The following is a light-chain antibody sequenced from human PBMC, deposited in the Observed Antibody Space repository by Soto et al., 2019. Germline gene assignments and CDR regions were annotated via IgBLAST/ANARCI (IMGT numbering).Light chain of an antibody. CDR1: QSISTY. CDR2: AAS. V-gene: IGKV1-39*01. CDR3: QRGYSTPWT. Sequence: DIPMTQSPSSLSASVGDRVTISCRASQSISTYLNWYQFKPGKAPKLLIYAASSLQSGVPARFSGRASGTNFTPAISSLQPEDFATYYCQRGYSTPWTFGQGTKVEIK. J-gene: IGKJ1*01.